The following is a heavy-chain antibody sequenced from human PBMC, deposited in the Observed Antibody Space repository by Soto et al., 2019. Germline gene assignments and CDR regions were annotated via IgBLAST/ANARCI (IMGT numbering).Heavy chain of an antibody. CDR2: ISGGIGST. D-gene: IGHD1-26*01. CDR1: GFSFGTYA. Sequence: EVQLLESGGGLVQPGGSLRLSCVASGFSFGTYAMTWVRQVPGKGLEWVSTISGGIGSTFYADPVKGRFTISRDMSKKMLFLHMNGLRGEDTGTDYCAKGAARYFDYWGRGTLVTVSS. CDR3: AKGAARYFDY. V-gene: IGHV3-23*01. J-gene: IGHJ4*02.